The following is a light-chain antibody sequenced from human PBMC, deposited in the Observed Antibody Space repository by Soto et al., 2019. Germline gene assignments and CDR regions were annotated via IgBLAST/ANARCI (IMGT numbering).Light chain of an antibody. CDR1: SSDVGGYNY. CDR3: CSYTSSSTWV. V-gene: IGLV2-14*01. J-gene: IGLJ3*02. Sequence: QSALTQPASVSGSPGQSITISCTGTSSDVGGYNYVSWYQQHPGKAPKLMIYEVSNRPSGVSNRFSGSKSGSTASLTISGLQAEDEADYYCCSYTSSSTWVFGGGTKLTVL. CDR2: EVS.